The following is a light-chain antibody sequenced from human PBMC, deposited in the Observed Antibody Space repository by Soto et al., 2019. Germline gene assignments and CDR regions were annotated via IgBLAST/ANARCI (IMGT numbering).Light chain of an antibody. V-gene: IGLV2-14*01. CDR3: GSYASATLI. CDR2: EVT. Sequence: QSVLTQPASVSGSPGQSFTISRTGTSNDIGAYNYVSWYQQYPGKVPTLLIYEVTFRPSGVSNRFSGSKSGNTASLTISGLQTEDEADYYCGSYASATLIFGGGTKLTVL. CDR1: SNDIGAYNY. J-gene: IGLJ2*01.